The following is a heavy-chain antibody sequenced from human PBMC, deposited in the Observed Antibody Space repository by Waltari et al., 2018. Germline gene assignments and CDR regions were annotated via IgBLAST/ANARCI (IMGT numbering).Heavy chain of an antibody. CDR2: IKPDGSGK. D-gene: IGHD2-15*01. J-gene: IGHJ4*02. CDR1: GFTFSNFW. V-gene: IGHV3-7*01. Sequence: EVQLVESGGDSVQPGGSLGLSCHASGFTFSNFWMSWVRQAPGKGLQWVASIKPDGSGKYYVESVKGRFTISRDNAKNSLNLQMDSLRVEDTAVYFCARDVLWGQGTRVTVSP. CDR3: ARDVL.